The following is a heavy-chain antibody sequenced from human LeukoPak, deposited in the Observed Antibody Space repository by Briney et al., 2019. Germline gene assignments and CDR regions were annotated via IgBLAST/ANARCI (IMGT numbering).Heavy chain of an antibody. CDR1: GLTFSNHG. D-gene: IGHD1-1*01. V-gene: IGHV3-23*01. J-gene: IGHJ4*02. CDR3: AKMNGYLEY. Sequence: GGSLRLSCEASGLTFSNHGMSWVRQAPGKGLQWVTAITGDGTTTYYADSVKGRFTISRDNSKNMLYLQMSSLRAEDTAVYYCAKMNGYLEYWGQGAMVPVSS. CDR2: ITGDGTTT.